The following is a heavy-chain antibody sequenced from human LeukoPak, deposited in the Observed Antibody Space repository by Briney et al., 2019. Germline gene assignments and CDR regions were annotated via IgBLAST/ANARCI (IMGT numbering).Heavy chain of an antibody. CDR1: GGTFSSYA. CDR3: AKLFSGDRAYTSGSYFNNYFDY. J-gene: IGHJ4*02. CDR2: IIPIFGTA. Sequence: ASVKVSCKASGGTFSSYAISWVRQAPGQGLEWMGGIIPIFGTANYAQKFQGRVTITADESTSTAYMELSSLRSEDTAVHYCAKLFSGDRAYTSGSYFNNYFDYWGQGTLVTVSS. D-gene: IGHD3-10*01. V-gene: IGHV1-69*01.